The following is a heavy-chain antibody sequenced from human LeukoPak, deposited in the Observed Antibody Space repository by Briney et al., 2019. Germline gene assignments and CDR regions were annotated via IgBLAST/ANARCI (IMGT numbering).Heavy chain of an antibody. D-gene: IGHD3-10*01. CDR3: ARDPFSITMVRGGFDP. Sequence: GASVKVSCKASGYTFTSYGISWVRQAPGQGLEWMGIINPSGGSTSYAQKFQGRVTMTRDTSTSTVYMELSSLRSEDTAVYYCARDPFSITMVRGGFDPWGQGTLVTVSS. J-gene: IGHJ5*02. V-gene: IGHV1-46*01. CDR2: INPSGGST. CDR1: GYTFTSYG.